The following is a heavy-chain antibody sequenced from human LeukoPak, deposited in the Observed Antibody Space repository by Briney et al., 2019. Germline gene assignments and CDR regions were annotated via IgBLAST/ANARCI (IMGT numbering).Heavy chain of an antibody. D-gene: IGHD3-10*01. CDR1: GGSISSGGYY. CDR2: IYYSGST. J-gene: IGHJ3*02. V-gene: IGHV4-31*01. CDR3: ARHGSGTYYNSYGAFDI. Sequence: SETLSLTCTVSGGSISSGGYYWSWIRQHPGKGLECIGYIYYSGSTNYNPSLKSQVTISLDASKKQFSLKLRSVTAADTAVYYCARHGSGTYYNSYGAFDIWGQGTMVTVSS.